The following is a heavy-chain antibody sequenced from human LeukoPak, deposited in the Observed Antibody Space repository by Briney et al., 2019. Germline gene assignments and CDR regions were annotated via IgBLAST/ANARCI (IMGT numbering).Heavy chain of an antibody. V-gene: IGHV3-30*02. CDR3: AKDRYQYSSSFADY. D-gene: IGHD6-6*01. CDR2: IRYDGSNK. Sequence: GGSLRLSCAASGFTFSSYGMHWVRQAPGKGLEWVAFIRYDGSNKYYADSVKGRFTISRDNSKNTLYLQMNGLRAEDTAVYYCAKDRYQYSSSFADYWGQGTLVTVSS. J-gene: IGHJ4*02. CDR1: GFTFSSYG.